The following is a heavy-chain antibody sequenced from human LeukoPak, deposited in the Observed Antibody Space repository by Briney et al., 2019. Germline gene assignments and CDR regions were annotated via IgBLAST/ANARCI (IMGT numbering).Heavy chain of an antibody. CDR3: AKETYYGSSGYYAGGY. CDR2: ISGSGGST. V-gene: IGHV3-23*01. CDR1: GFTFSSYA. D-gene: IGHD3-22*01. Sequence: GGSLRLSCAASGFTFSSYAMSWVRQAPGKGLEWVSAISGSGGSTYYADSVKGRFTISRDNSKNTLYLQMNSLRAEDTAVYYCAKETYYGSSGYYAGGYWGQGTLVTVSS. J-gene: IGHJ4*02.